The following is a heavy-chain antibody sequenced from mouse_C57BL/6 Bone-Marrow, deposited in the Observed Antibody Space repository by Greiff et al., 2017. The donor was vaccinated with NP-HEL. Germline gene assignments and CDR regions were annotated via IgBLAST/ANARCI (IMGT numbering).Heavy chain of an antibody. CDR3: AGDYDWGGY. D-gene: IGHD2-4*01. Sequence: VQLQQSGPELVKPGASVKISCKASGYTFTDYYINWVKQRPGQGLEWIGWIFPGSGSTYYNEKFKGKATLTVDKSYSTAYMLLSGLTSEDSAVYFCAGDYDWGGYCGQGTTLTVSS. CDR1: GYTFTDYY. V-gene: IGHV1-75*01. J-gene: IGHJ2*01. CDR2: IFPGSGST.